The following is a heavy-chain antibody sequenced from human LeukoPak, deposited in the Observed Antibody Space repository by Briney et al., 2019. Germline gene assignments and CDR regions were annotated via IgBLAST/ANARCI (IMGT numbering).Heavy chain of an antibody. V-gene: IGHV3-23*01. CDR2: ISGSGGST. CDR3: AKYNSDWYDDY. Sequence: PGGSLRLSCAASGFTFCSYAMTWVCQAPGKGLEWVSAISGSGGSTYYADSVKGRFTISRDNSKNTLYLQMSSLRAEDTALYYCAKYNSDWYDDYWGQGTLVTVSS. CDR1: GFTFCSYA. D-gene: IGHD6-19*01. J-gene: IGHJ4*02.